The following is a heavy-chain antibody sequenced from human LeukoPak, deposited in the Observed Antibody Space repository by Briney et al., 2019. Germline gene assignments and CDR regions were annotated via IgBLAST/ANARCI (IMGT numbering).Heavy chain of an antibody. J-gene: IGHJ4*02. CDR3: ARSLWFGESPSGY. V-gene: IGHV4-39*07. CDR1: GGSISSRLYS. D-gene: IGHD3-10*01. CDR2: INYSGTT. Sequence: ASETLSLTCTVSGGSISSRLYSRGWIRPPPEKGLEWIGSINYSGTTYYKPSLKSRVTISVDTSKNQVSLKLSSVTAADTAVYYCARSLWFGESPSGYWGQGTLVTVSS.